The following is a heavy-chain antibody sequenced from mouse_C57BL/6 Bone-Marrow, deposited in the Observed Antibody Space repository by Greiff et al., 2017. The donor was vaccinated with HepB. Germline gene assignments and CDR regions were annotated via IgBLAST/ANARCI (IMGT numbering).Heavy chain of an antibody. CDR1: GYTFTDYN. V-gene: IGHV1-22*01. J-gene: IGHJ1*03. CDR2: INPNNGGT. D-gene: IGHD1-1*01. Sequence: EVQLQESGPELVKPGASVKMSCKASGYTFTDYNMHWVKQSHGKSLEWIGYINPNNGGTSYNQKFKGKATLTVNKSSSTAYMELRSLTSEDSAVYYCARRATVVATEYFDVWGTGTTVTVSS. CDR3: ARRATVVATEYFDV.